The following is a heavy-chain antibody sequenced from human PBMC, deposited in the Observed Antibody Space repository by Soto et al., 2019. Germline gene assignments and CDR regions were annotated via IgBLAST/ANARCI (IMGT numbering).Heavy chain of an antibody. CDR3: ARAVAGTVFDY. J-gene: IGHJ4*02. CDR2: IIPILGIA. D-gene: IGHD6-19*01. CDR1: GGTFSSYT. Sequence: QVQLVQSGAEVKKPGSSVKVSCKASGGTFSSYTISWVRQAPGQGLEWMGRIIPILGIANYAQKFQGRVTITADKSTSTAYMVLSSLRSEDTAVYYCARAVAGTVFDYWGQGTLVTVSS. V-gene: IGHV1-69*02.